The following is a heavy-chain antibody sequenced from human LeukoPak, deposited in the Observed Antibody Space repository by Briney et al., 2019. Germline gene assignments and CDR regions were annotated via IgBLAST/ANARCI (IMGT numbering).Heavy chain of an antibody. V-gene: IGHV1-69*04. CDR2: IIPILGIA. J-gene: IGHJ3*02. CDR1: GGTFSSYA. D-gene: IGHD6-19*01. Sequence: SVKVSCKASGGTFSSYAISWVRQAPGQGLEWMGRIIPILGIANYAQKFQGRVTITADKSTSTAYMELSSLRSEDTAVYYCARDRSPYSSGDDAFDIWGQGTMVTVSS. CDR3: ARDRSPYSSGDDAFDI.